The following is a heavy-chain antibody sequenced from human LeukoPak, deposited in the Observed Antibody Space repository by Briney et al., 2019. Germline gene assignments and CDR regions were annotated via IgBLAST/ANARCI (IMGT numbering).Heavy chain of an antibody. D-gene: IGHD4-17*01. CDR2: INPNSGGT. CDR1: GYTFTCYY. CDR3: ARDRYGDSTFDY. Sequence: ASVKLSCNSSGYTFTCYYMHWMRQAPAPGLEWMGWINPNSGGTNYAQKFQGRVTMTRDTSISTAYMELSRLRSDDTAVYYCARDRYGDSTFDYWGQGTLVTVSS. V-gene: IGHV1-2*02. J-gene: IGHJ4*02.